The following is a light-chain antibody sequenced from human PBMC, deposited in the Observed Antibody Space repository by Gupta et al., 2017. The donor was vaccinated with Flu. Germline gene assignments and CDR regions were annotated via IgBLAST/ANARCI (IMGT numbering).Light chain of an antibody. V-gene: IGKV1-39*01. CDR1: RSVRTY. Sequence: DIQMTQSPSSLSASVGDRVTITCRASRSVRTYLNWFRQKPGKAPELLIYVASMLQSGVPSRFSGSGSGTEFTLTIDGLQPDDFASYYCQQTDSTPWTFGQGTRVEIK. CDR2: VAS. J-gene: IGKJ1*01. CDR3: QQTDSTPWT.